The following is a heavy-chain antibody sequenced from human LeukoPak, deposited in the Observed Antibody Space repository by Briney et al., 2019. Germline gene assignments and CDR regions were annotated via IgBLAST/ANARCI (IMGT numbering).Heavy chain of an antibody. D-gene: IGHD3-22*01. V-gene: IGHV3-23*01. CDR1: GFTFSSYA. CDR3: ARGRSGYLHYYFDY. J-gene: IGHJ4*02. Sequence: GGSLRHSCAASGFTFSSYAMRWVRQAPGKGLEWVSAISCSGGSTYYADSVKGRFTISRDNSKNTLYLQMNSLRAEDTAVYYCARGRSGYLHYYFDYWGQGTLVTVSS. CDR2: ISCSGGST.